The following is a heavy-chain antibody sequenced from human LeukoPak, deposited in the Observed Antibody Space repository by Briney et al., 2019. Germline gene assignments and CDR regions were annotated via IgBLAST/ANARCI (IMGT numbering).Heavy chain of an antibody. Sequence: SVKVSCTASGYTFTGYYMHWVRQAPGQGLEWMGWINPNSGGTNYAQKFQGRVTMTRDTSISTAYMELSRLRSDDTAVYYCARPERRRGYYFDYWGQGTLVTVSS. CDR2: INPNSGGT. J-gene: IGHJ4*02. CDR1: GYTFTGYY. V-gene: IGHV1-2*02. CDR3: ARPERRRGYYFDY.